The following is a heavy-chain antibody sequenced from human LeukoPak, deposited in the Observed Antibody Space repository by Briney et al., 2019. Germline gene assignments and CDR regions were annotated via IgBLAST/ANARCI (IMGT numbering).Heavy chain of an antibody. Sequence: GGSLRLSCAVSGFTVSNIYMSWVRQAPGKGLEWVSFIDSAGNSYYADSVKGRFTISRDSAKNSLYLQMNSLRDEDTAVYYCARDRDSGDYTAAPGDYWGQGTLVTVSS. CDR3: ARDRDSGDYTAAPGDY. J-gene: IGHJ4*02. D-gene: IGHD4-17*01. CDR2: IDSAGNS. V-gene: IGHV3-53*01. CDR1: GFTVSNIY.